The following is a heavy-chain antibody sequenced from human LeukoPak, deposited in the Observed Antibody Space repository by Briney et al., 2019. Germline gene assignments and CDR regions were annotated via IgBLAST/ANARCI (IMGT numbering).Heavy chain of an antibody. D-gene: IGHD2-2*01. CDR1: AFTFSSHS. V-gene: IGHV3-21*01. J-gene: IGHJ4*02. CDR2: ISSSSSYI. CDR3: ARSVSSTSWEFDY. Sequence: AGSLRLSCAASAFTFSSHSMNCVRQAPGKGLEWVSSISSSSSYIYYANSVKGRFTISRDNAKNSLYLQMNSLRAEDTAVYYCARSVSSTSWEFDYWGQGTLVTVSS.